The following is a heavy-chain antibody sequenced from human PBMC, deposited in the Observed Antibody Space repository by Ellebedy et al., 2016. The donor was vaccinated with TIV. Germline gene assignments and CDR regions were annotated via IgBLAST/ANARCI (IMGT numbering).Heavy chain of an antibody. D-gene: IGHD3-10*01. CDR3: ARDGSGSYVSPSWFNS. J-gene: IGHJ5*01. V-gene: IGHV5-51*01. Sequence: GESLKISXKGSGYNFPNYWIGWVRQMPGKGLEWMGFIQPGDSQTRYSPSFQGQVSISVDKSIGTAYLAWTSLTASDTAMYYCARDGSGSYVSPSWFNSWGQGTLVTVSS. CDR1: GYNFPNYW. CDR2: IQPGDSQT.